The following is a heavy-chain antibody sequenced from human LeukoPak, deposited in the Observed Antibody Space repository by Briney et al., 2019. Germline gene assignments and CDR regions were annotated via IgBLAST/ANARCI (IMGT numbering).Heavy chain of an antibody. CDR2: IWYDGSNK. D-gene: IGHD1-1*01. Sequence: GRSLRLSCAASGFTFSSYGMHWVRQAPGKGLEWVAVIWYDGSNKHYADSVKGRFTISRDNSKNTLYLQMNSLRPEDTAVYYCATEYDNLDDYFDYWGQGTLVIVSS. CDR1: GFTFSSYG. CDR3: ATEYDNLDDYFDY. J-gene: IGHJ4*02. V-gene: IGHV3-33*01.